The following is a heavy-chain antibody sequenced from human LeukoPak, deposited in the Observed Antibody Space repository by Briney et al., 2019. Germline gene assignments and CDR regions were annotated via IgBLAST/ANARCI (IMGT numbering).Heavy chain of an antibody. CDR1: GFTFSSYA. Sequence: GGSLRLSCAASGFTFSSYAMHWVRQAPGKGLEYVSAISSNGGSTYYANSVKGRFTISRDNSKNTLYLQMVSLRAEDMAVYYCAREMGYCSSTSCPTDYWGQGTLVTVSS. CDR3: AREMGYCSSTSCPTDY. V-gene: IGHV3-64*01. J-gene: IGHJ4*02. D-gene: IGHD2-2*01. CDR2: ISSNGGST.